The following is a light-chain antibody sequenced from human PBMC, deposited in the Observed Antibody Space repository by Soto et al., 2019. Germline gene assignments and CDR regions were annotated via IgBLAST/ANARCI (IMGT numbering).Light chain of an antibody. CDR3: QQFGSSPLFT. V-gene: IGKV3-20*01. J-gene: IGKJ3*01. CDR1: QSVSSSY. Sequence: EIVLTQSPGTLSLCPGERATLSCRASQSVSSSYLAWYQQKPGQAPRLRIYGASSRSTGIPDRFSGSGSWTDFTLTISRLEPEDFAVYYCQQFGSSPLFTFGPGTKVDVK. CDR2: GAS.